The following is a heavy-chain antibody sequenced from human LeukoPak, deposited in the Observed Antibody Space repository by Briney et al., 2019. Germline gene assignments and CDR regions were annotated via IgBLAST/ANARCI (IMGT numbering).Heavy chain of an antibody. D-gene: IGHD3-10*01. CDR3: ARDYPLLWFGESPVSDY. Sequence: SETLSLTCTVSGYSISSGYYWGWIRQPPGKGLEWIGSIYHSGSTYYNPSLKSRVTISVDTSKNQFSLKLSSVTAADTAVYYCARDYPLLWFGESPVSDYWGQGTLVTVSS. CDR2: IYHSGST. CDR1: GYSISSGYY. J-gene: IGHJ4*02. V-gene: IGHV4-38-2*02.